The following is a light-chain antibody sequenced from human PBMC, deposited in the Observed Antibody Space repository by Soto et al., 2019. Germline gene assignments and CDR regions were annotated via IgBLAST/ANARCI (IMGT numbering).Light chain of an antibody. CDR1: QSVSSNY. V-gene: IGKV3D-20*02. Sequence: EAVLTQSPATLSLSPGERATLSCRASQSVSSNYLDWYQQKPGQAPRLLIYAVSSRATGIPDRFSGSGSGTDFTLTISSLEPEDFAVYHCQQRSNWPATFGQGTRLEIK. J-gene: IGKJ5*01. CDR3: QQRSNWPAT. CDR2: AVS.